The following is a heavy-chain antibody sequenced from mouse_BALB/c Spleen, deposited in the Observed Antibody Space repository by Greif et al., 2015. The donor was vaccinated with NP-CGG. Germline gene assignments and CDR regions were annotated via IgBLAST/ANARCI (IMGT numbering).Heavy chain of an antibody. Sequence: EVKLLESGPGLVKPSQSLSLTCTVTGYSITSDYAWNWIRQFPGNKLEWMGYISYSGSTSYNPSLKSRISITRDTSKNQFFLQLNSVTTEDTATYYCARFDYYGYAYWGQGTLVTVSA. CDR3: ARFDYYGYAY. CDR1: GYSITSDYA. CDR2: ISYSGST. D-gene: IGHD1-2*01. J-gene: IGHJ3*01. V-gene: IGHV3-2*02.